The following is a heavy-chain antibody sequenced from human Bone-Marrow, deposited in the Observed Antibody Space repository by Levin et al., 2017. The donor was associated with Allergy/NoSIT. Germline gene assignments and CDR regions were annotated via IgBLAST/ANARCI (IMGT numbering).Heavy chain of an antibody. CDR1: GFTFSSYS. V-gene: IGHV3-21*01. D-gene: IGHD6-13*01. CDR3: ASLGIAAAVVLMGDI. Sequence: PGGSLRLSCAASGFTFSSYSMNWVRQAPGKGLEWVSSISTSGSYIYYADSVKGRSTISRDNAESSLFLQMNSLRADDTAVYYCASLGIAAAVVLMGDIWGQGTMVTVSS. J-gene: IGHJ3*02. CDR2: ISTSGSYI.